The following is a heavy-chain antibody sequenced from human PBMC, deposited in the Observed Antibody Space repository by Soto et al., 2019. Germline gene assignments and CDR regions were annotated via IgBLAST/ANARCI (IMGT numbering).Heavy chain of an antibody. J-gene: IGHJ6*02. D-gene: IGHD2-2*01. CDR3: AREGYCSSTSCYQPRLYYYYGMDV. Sequence: QVQLVQSGAEVKKPGAAVKVSCKASGYTFTSYGISWVRQAPGQGLEWMGWISAYNGNTNYAQKLQGRVTMTTDTSTSTAYMELRSLRSDDTAVYYCAREGYCSSTSCYQPRLYYYYGMDVWGQGTTVTVSS. CDR1: GYTFTSYG. CDR2: ISAYNGNT. V-gene: IGHV1-18*01.